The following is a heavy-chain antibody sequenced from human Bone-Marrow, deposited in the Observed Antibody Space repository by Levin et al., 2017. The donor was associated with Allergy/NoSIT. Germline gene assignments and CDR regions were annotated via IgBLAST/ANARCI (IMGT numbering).Heavy chain of an antibody. Sequence: GESLKISCAASGFTFSDYYMSWIRQAPGKGLEWVSYISSSGSTIYYADSVKGRFTISRDNAKNSLYLQMNSLRAEDTAVYYCAREGPGGSGRGYYYYYGMDVWGQGTTVTVSS. V-gene: IGHV3-11*01. D-gene: IGHD3-10*01. CDR2: ISSSGSTI. J-gene: IGHJ6*02. CDR1: GFTFSDYY. CDR3: AREGPGGSGRGYYYYYGMDV.